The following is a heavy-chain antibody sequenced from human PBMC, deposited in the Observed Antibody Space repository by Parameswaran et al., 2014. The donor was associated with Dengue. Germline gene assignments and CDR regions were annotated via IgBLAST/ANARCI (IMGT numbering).Heavy chain of an antibody. J-gene: IGHJ6*02. CDR2: INPSGGGT. V-gene: IGHV1-46*01. D-gene: IGHD1-26*01. CDR3: ARTHSGNYCDFRYYYYGMDV. Sequence: WVRQAPGQGLEWVGVINPSGGGTSYAQKFQGRVTMTRDTSTSTVYMELSSLRSEDTAVYYCARTHSGNYCDFRYYYYGMDVWGQGTTVTVSS.